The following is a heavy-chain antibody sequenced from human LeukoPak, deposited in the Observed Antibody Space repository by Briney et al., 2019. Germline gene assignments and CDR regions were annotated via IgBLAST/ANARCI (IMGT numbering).Heavy chain of an antibody. V-gene: IGHV3-30-3*01. Sequence: PGGSLRLSCAASGFTFSSYAMHWVRQAPGKGLEWVAVISYDGSNKYYADSVKGRFTISRDNSKNTLSLQMNSLRAEDTAVYYCAREEYYYDSSGSYPDDAFDIWGQGTMVTVSS. CDR2: ISYDGSNK. CDR3: AREEYYYDSSGSYPDDAFDI. CDR1: GFTFSSYA. J-gene: IGHJ3*02. D-gene: IGHD3-22*01.